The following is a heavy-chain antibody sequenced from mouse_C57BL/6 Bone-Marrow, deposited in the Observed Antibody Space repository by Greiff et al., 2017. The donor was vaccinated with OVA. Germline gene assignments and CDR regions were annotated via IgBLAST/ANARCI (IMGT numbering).Heavy chain of an antibody. CDR2: IRNKANGYTT. Sequence: EVQRVESGGGLVQPGGSLSLSCAASGFTFTDYYMSWVRQPPGKALEWLGFIRNKANGYTTEYSASVKGRFTISRDNSQSILYLQMNALRAEDSATYYCARYRPGTTYWGQGTLVTVSA. J-gene: IGHJ3*01. D-gene: IGHD4-1*01. V-gene: IGHV7-3*01. CDR3: ARYRPGTTY. CDR1: GFTFTDYY.